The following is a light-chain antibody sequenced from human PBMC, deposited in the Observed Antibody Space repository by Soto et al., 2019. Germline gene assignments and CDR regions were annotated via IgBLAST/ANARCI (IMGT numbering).Light chain of an antibody. CDR1: QSVLYSSNNKNY. J-gene: IGKJ2*01. CDR2: WAS. V-gene: IGKV4-1*01. Sequence: DIVMTQSPDSLAVSLGERATINCKSSQSVLYSSNNKNYLAGYQQKPGQPPKLLIYWASTRESVVPDRFRGSGSGTDFPLTISSLQAEDVAVYYCQQYYSTPPTFGQGTKLEIK. CDR3: QQYYSTPPT.